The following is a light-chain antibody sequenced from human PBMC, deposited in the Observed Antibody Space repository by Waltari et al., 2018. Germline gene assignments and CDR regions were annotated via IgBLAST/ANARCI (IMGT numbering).Light chain of an antibody. CDR1: SSTIRVNV. CDR2: TND. V-gene: IGLV1-44*01. J-gene: IGLJ1*01. Sequence: QSVLAQPPSVSGPPGQRVTIFCSGGSSTIRVNVATWYQHLPGTSPRLLIFTNDQRPSGVPDRFSGSKSGTSASLAISGLQSEDEGHYYCAVWDDNLSGVVFGAGTQVTVL. CDR3: AVWDDNLSGVV.